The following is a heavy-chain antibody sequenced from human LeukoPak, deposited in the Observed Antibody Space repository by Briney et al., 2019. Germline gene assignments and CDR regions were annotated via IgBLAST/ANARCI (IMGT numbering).Heavy chain of an antibody. CDR2: ISGNGGNT. J-gene: IGHJ1*01. Sequence: GGSLRLSCAVSGLTFSSHAMSWVRQAPGKGLEWVPAISGNGGNTYYADSVKGRSTISRDNSKDTLYLQMNSLRVEDTAVYYCANNEWHWGQGTLVTVSS. CDR1: GLTFSSHA. D-gene: IGHD2-8*01. CDR3: ANNEWH. V-gene: IGHV3-23*01.